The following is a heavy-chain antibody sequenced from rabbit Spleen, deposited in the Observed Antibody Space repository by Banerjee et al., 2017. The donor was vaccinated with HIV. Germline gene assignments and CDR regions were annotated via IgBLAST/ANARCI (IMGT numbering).Heavy chain of an antibody. J-gene: IGHJ4*01. CDR3: ARAGSSGGSYFNL. CDR1: GFSFSSTYY. V-gene: IGHV1S40*01. D-gene: IGHD1-1*01. CDR2: IYPGSSATT. Sequence: QSLEESGGDLVKPGASLTLTCTASGFSFSSTYYMCWVRQPPGKGLEWIGCIYPGSSATTYYATWAKGRFTISKTSSTTVTLQMTSLTAADTATYFCARAGSSGGSYFNLWGQGTLVTVS.